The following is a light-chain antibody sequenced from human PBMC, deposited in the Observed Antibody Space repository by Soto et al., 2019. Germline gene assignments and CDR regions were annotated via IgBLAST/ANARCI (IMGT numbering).Light chain of an antibody. CDR1: QSVNSD. J-gene: IGKJ2*01. V-gene: IGKV3-15*01. CDR2: DAS. Sequence: EIVLTQSPGTLSLSPGERATLSCRASQSVNSDLAWYQQKPGQAPRLLISDASTRAAGVPARFTGSGSETEFTLTISSLQSEDYAVYYCQHYNNWPPYTFGQGTKLEIK. CDR3: QHYNNWPPYT.